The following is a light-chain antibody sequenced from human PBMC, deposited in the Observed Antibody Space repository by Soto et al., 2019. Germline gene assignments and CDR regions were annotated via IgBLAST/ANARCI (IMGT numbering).Light chain of an antibody. Sequence: AIQLTQSPSSLSASVGDRVTITCRASQGISSALAWYQQKPGKAPKLLIYDASSLESGVPSRFSGSGSGTDFTLTISRLQPGDFATYYCQQFNSYPPLTFGGGTKVEIK. CDR3: QQFNSYPPLT. CDR1: QGISSA. CDR2: DAS. V-gene: IGKV1-13*02. J-gene: IGKJ4*01.